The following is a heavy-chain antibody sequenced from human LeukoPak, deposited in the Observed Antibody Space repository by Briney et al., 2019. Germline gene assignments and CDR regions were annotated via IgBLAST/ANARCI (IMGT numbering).Heavy chain of an antibody. V-gene: IGHV3-23*01. D-gene: IGHD3-22*01. CDR1: GFTFSSYA. Sequence: GGSLRLSCAASGFTFSSYAMSWVRQAPGKGLEWVSAISGSGGSTYYADSVKGRFTISRDNCKNTLYLQMNSLRAEDTAVYYCAREYYYDSSGYYSDYWGQGTLVTVSS. CDR3: AREYYYDSSGYYSDY. J-gene: IGHJ4*02. CDR2: ISGSGGST.